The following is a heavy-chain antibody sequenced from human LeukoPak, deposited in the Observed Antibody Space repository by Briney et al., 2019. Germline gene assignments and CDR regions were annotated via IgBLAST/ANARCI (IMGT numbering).Heavy chain of an antibody. J-gene: IGHJ4*02. CDR1: GYTFTGYY. CDR2: INPNSGDT. Sequence: ASVKVSCKASGYTFTGYYIYWVRQAPGQGLEWMGRINPNSGDTNYAQKFQGRVTMTRDTAISTAYMELSRLRSDDTAVYYCAKDFSYGDYSDYWGQGTLVTVSS. D-gene: IGHD4-17*01. CDR3: AKDFSYGDYSDY. V-gene: IGHV1-2*06.